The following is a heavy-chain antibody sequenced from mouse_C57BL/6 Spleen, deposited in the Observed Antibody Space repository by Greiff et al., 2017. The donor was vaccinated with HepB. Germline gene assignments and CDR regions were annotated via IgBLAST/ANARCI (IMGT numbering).Heavy chain of an antibody. CDR1: GYAFSSSW. D-gene: IGHD1-1*01. J-gene: IGHJ2*01. CDR2: IYPGDGDT. Sequence: VQLVESGPELVKPGASVKISCKASGYAFSSSWMNWVKQRPGKGLEWIGRIYPGDGDTNYNGKFKGKATLTADKSSSTAYMQLSSLTSEDSAVYFCARSVITTVVAPTFDYWGQGTTLTVSS. CDR3: ARSVITTVVAPTFDY. V-gene: IGHV1-82*01.